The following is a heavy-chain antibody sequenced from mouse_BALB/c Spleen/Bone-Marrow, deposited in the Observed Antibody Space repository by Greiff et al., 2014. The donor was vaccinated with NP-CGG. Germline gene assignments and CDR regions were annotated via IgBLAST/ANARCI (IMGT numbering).Heavy chain of an antibody. V-gene: IGHV1S81*02. Sequence: VQLQQSGAELVKPGTSVKLSCTASGYTFTSYYMYWVKRRPGQGLKWIGEINPSNGGTKSNEKFKSKATLTVDKSSTTAYVQLSSLTSEDSAVYYCSRVKLERGCFDYWGQGTPVTVSS. CDR2: INPSNGGT. CDR3: SRVKLERGCFDY. J-gene: IGHJ2*01. CDR1: GYTFTSYY.